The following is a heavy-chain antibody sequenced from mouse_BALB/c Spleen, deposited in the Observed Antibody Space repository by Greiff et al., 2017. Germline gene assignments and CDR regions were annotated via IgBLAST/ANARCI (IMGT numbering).Heavy chain of an antibody. J-gene: IGHJ4*01. CDR3: ARGGDGNYYYAMDY. Sequence: EVMLVESGGGLVKPGGSLKLSCAASGFTFSSYAMSWVRQTPEKRLEWVASISSGGSTYYPDSVKGRFTISRDNARNILYLQMSSLRSEDTAMYYCARGGDGNYYYAMDYWGQGTSVTVSS. D-gene: IGHD2-1*01. CDR1: GFTFSSYA. CDR2: ISSGGST. V-gene: IGHV5-6-5*01.